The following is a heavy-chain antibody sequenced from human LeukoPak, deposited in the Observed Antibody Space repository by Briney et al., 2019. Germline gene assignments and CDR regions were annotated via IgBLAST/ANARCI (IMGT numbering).Heavy chain of an antibody. Sequence: ASVKVSCKASGYTFTGYYMHWVRQAPGQGLEWMGWINSNGGGVHYAQNFQGRVTMTRDTSSSTAYMDLTRLRYDDTAVYYCARVLLGYCSGGSCSKTFDYWGQGTLVTVSS. CDR2: INSNGGGV. J-gene: IGHJ4*02. D-gene: IGHD2-15*01. CDR1: GYTFTGYY. CDR3: ARVLLGYCSGGSCSKTFDY. V-gene: IGHV1-2*02.